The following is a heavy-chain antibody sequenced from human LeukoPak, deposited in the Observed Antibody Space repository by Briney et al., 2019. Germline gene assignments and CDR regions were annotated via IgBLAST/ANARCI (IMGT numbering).Heavy chain of an antibody. V-gene: IGHV4-34*01. Sequence: PSGTLSLTCAVYGGSFSGYYWSWIRQPPGKGLEWIGEINHSGSTNYNPSLKSRVTISVDTSKNQFSLKLSSVTAADTAVYYCARRGKMATLSWGQGTLVTVSS. D-gene: IGHD5-24*01. CDR2: INHSGST. CDR1: GGSFSGYY. J-gene: IGHJ5*02. CDR3: ARRGKMATLS.